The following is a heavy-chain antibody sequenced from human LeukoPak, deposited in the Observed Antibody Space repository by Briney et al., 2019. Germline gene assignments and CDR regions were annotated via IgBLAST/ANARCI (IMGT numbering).Heavy chain of an antibody. CDR3: ARHRHHSSHYYYMDV. CDR2: IYPGDSDT. V-gene: IGHV5-51*01. Sequence: GESLQISCKGSGYSFTSYWIGWVRQMPGKGLEWMGIIYPGDSDTRYSPSFQGQVTISADKSISTAYLQWSSLKASDTAMYYCARHRHHSSHYYYMDVWGKGTPVTVSS. CDR1: GYSFTSYW. D-gene: IGHD2/OR15-2a*01. J-gene: IGHJ6*03.